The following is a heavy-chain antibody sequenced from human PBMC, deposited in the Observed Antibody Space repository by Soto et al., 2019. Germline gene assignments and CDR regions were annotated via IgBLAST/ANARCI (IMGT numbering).Heavy chain of an antibody. V-gene: IGHV5-51*01. Sequence: GESLKISCKGSGYSFTSYWIGWVRQMPGKGLEWMGIIYPGDSDTRYSPSFQGQVTISADKSISTAYLQWSSLKASDTAMYYCARQGYNWNYGVLRYYYYGMDVWGQGTTVTVSS. J-gene: IGHJ6*02. CDR2: IYPGDSDT. D-gene: IGHD1-7*01. CDR3: ARQGYNWNYGVLRYYYYGMDV. CDR1: GYSFTSYW.